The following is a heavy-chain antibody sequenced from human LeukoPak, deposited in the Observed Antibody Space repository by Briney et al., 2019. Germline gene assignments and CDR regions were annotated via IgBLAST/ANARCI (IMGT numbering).Heavy chain of an antibody. J-gene: IGHJ6*03. D-gene: IGHD5-18*01. CDR3: ARWREYSYGSYYYYMDV. CDR1: GFTFSSYW. V-gene: IGHV3-7*01. Sequence: GGSLRLPCAASGFTFSSYWMSWVRQAPGKGLEWVANIKQDGSEKYYVDSVKGRFTISRDNAKNSLYLQMNSLRAEDTAVYYCARWREYSYGSYYYYMDVWGKGTTVTISS. CDR2: IKQDGSEK.